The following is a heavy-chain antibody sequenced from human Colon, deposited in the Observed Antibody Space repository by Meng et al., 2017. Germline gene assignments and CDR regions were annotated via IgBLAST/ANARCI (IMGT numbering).Heavy chain of an antibody. J-gene: IGHJ5*02. V-gene: IGHV4-39*01. CDR3: AKTFYGSAELGP. CDR1: GGSISTSGYY. D-gene: IGHD3-10*01. Sequence: QPQLQESGPGLGKPSEALALTGSVSGGSISTSGYYWGWIRQPPGKGLEWIGSVSYSGSTYYNPSLKSRVTISVDTSNNQFSLSLSSVTAADTAIYYCAKTFYGSAELGPWGQGTLVTVSS. CDR2: VSYSGST.